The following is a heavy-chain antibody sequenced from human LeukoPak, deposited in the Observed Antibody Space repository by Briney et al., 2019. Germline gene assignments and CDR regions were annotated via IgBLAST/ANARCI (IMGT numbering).Heavy chain of an antibody. D-gene: IGHD1-7*01. J-gene: IGHJ5*02. Sequence: VASVKVSCKASEGTFSSYAISWVRQAPGQGLEWMGGIIPIFGTANYAQKFQGRVTITADESTSTAYMELSSLRSEDTAVYYCARDHPEPRARNWNYRSNWFDPWGQGTLVTVSS. CDR1: EGTFSSYA. CDR3: ARDHPEPRARNWNYRSNWFDP. V-gene: IGHV1-69*13. CDR2: IIPIFGTA.